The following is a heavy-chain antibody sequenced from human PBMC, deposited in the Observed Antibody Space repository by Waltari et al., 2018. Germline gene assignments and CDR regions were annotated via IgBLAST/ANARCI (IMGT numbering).Heavy chain of an antibody. J-gene: IGHJ4*02. CDR1: GFTVISSY. CDR3: ARGLVGSTTALNY. D-gene: IGHD1-26*01. Sequence: EVQLVESGGGLIQPGGSLRLSCAASGFTVISSYMSWVRQAPGKGREWVSVIYRGDRTYYADSVKGLFTLSRDKSKNTLYLQMNSLRAEDTAVYYCARGLVGSTTALNYWGQGTLVTVSS. CDR2: IYRGDRT. V-gene: IGHV3-53*01.